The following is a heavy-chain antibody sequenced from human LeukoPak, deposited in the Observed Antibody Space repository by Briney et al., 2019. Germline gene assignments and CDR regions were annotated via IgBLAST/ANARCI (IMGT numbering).Heavy chain of an antibody. J-gene: IGHJ4*02. D-gene: IGHD2-21*01. CDR3: AKAPVTSCRGAYCYPFDS. Sequence: PGGSLRLSCAASGFTLSTYAMSWVRQTPGKGLEWVAATSSSDAGRYHADSVRGRFTISRDNSKNTLYLQMNSLRAEDAAVYFCAKAPVTSCRGAYCYPFDSWGQGTLVTVSS. CDR1: GFTLSTYA. V-gene: IGHV3-23*01. CDR2: TSSSDAGR.